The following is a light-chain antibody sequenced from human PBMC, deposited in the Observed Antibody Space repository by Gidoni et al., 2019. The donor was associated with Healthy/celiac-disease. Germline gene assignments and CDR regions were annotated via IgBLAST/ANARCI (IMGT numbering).Light chain of an antibody. J-gene: IGLJ1*01. CDR2: GNS. Sequence: QSVLTQPPSVSGAPGQRVTISCTGSSSNIGAGYDVHWYQHLPGTAPKLLIYGNSNRPSGFPDRFSGSKSGTSASLAITGLQAEDEADYYCQSYDSSLSGYVFGTGTKVTVL. CDR1: SSNIGAGYD. CDR3: QSYDSSLSGYV. V-gene: IGLV1-40*01.